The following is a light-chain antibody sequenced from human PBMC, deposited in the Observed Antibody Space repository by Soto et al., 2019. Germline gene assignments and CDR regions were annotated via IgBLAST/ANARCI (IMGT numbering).Light chain of an antibody. CDR3: QQYNNWART. CDR2: GAS. J-gene: IGKJ1*01. CDR1: QSVSSN. Sequence: EIVMTQSPATLSVSPGERATLSCRASQSVSSNLAWYQQKPGQAPRLLMYGASTRATGIPARFSGSGSGTEFALAIGSLQSADFAVYFCQQYNNWARTFGQGTKVDSK. V-gene: IGKV3-15*01.